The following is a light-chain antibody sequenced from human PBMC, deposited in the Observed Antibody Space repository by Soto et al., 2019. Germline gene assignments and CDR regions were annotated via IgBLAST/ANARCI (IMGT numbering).Light chain of an antibody. CDR3: TSYTSDSTYV. J-gene: IGLJ1*01. Sequence: QSVLTQPASVSGSPGQSITISCTGTSTDVGRYNYVSWYQQHPGKAPKLMVYDVSNRPSWVSNRFSGSKSGITASLTISGLQAEDEADYYCTSYTSDSTYVFGTVTNATV. V-gene: IGLV2-14*01. CDR2: DVS. CDR1: STDVGRYNY.